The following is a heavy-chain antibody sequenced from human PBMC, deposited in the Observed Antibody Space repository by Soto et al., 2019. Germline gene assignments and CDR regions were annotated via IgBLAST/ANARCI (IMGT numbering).Heavy chain of an antibody. CDR3: ASQTLEIVVVPAAMRAYNSFDP. V-gene: IGHV3-23*01. J-gene: IGHJ5*02. CDR1: GFTFSSYA. Sequence: GGSLRLSCAASGFTFSSYAMSWVRQAPGKGLEWVSAISGSGGSTYYADSVKGRFTISRDNSKNTLYQQMNSLRAEDTAVYYCASQTLEIVVVPAAMRAYNSFDPWGQGTLVTVSS. CDR2: ISGSGGST. D-gene: IGHD2-2*01.